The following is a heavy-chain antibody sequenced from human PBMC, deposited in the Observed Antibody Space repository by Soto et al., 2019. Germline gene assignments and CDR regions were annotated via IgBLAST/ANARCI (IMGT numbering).Heavy chain of an antibody. D-gene: IGHD6-25*01. CDR2: IYYTGTT. CDR1: AGSVTSGTYY. V-gene: IGHV4-61*01. Sequence: QVQLQESGPGLVKPSETLSLTCSVSAGSVTSGTYYWIWIRQPPGKGLEWIGSIYYTGTTNYNPALKSRATVSVDTSKNQFSLKLSSVTAADTAVYYCARADSPYTSGTSWGQGTLVTVSS. CDR3: ARADSPYTSGTS. J-gene: IGHJ5*02.